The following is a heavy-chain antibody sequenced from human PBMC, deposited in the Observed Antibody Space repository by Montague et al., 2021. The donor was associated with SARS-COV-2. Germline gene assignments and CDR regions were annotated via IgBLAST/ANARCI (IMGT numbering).Heavy chain of an antibody. D-gene: IGHD3-10*01. J-gene: IGHJ5*02. CDR2: IYWDDDE. Sequence: PALVKPTQTLTPTCTFSGISLSTSGVSVAWIRQPPGKALEWLALIYWDDDERYSPSMRSRLTITKDTSENQVVLRMTNMDPMDTATYYCAPLGFDSRSYYTPHNWFDPWGQGILVTVSS. CDR1: GISLSTSGVS. CDR3: APLGFDSRSYYTPHNWFDP. V-gene: IGHV2-5*02.